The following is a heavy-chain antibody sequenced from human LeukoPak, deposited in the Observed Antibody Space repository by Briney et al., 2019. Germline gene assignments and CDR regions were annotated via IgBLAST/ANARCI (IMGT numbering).Heavy chain of an antibody. D-gene: IGHD7-27*01. CDR3: ASINHPLGLLY. CDR2: IYPGDSNI. Sequence: GESLKISCRGSEYTFTTYWIGWVRQMPGKGLEWMAIIYPGDSNIQYSPSFQGQVTISADRSISTAYLQWNSLRASDTAMYYCASINHPLGLLYWGQGTRVTVSS. V-gene: IGHV5-51*01. J-gene: IGHJ4*02. CDR1: EYTFTTYW.